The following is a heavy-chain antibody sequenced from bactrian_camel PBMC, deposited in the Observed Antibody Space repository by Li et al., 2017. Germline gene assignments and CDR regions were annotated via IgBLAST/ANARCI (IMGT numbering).Heavy chain of an antibody. CDR3: AAAGMGYLSRGVLLTQRVYNY. Sequence: HVQLVESGGGSVQAGGSLRLSCVASGYTSKKYCMGWFRQAPGKEREGVAALDSDGTVTYEDSVKGRFTITRDNAKNALYLQMNDLVLDDTAIYYCAAAGMGYLSRGVLLTQRVYNYWSQGTQVTVS. V-gene: IGHV3S6*01. CDR2: LDSDGTVT. D-gene: IGHD3*01. CDR1: GYTSKKYC. J-gene: IGHJ4*01.